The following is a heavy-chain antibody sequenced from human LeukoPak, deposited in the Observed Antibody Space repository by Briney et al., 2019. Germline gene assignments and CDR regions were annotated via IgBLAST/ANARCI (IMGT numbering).Heavy chain of an antibody. CDR1: GFTFSSYE. J-gene: IGHJ2*01. Sequence: PGGSLRLSCAASGFTFSSYEMNWVRQAPGKGLEWVSAISGSGGSTYYADSVKGRFTISRDNSKNTLYLQMNSLRAEDTAVYYCAKAQVVTMIVVVITSRDWYFDLWGRGTLVTVSS. CDR3: AKAQVVTMIVVVITSRDWYFDL. D-gene: IGHD3-22*01. CDR2: ISGSGGST. V-gene: IGHV3-23*01.